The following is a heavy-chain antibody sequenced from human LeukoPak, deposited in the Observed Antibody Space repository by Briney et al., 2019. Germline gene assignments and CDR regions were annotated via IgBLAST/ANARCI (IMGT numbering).Heavy chain of an antibody. J-gene: IGHJ1*01. CDR2: ISGSGGST. D-gene: IGHD5-18*01. CDR3: AKTPLRSGYSYGSAEYFQH. Sequence: GGSLRLSCAASGFTFSSYAMTWVRQAPGKGLEWVSAISGSGGSTYYADSVKGRFTISRDNSKNTLYLQMNSLRAEDTAVYYCAKTPLRSGYSYGSAEYFQHWGQGTLVTVSS. CDR1: GFTFSSYA. V-gene: IGHV3-23*01.